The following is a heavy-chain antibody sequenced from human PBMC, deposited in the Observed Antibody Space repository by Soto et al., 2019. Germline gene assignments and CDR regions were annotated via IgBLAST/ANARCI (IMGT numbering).Heavy chain of an antibody. J-gene: IGHJ4*02. V-gene: IGHV2-5*02. CDR1: GFSLSTSGVG. CDR2: IYWDDDK. D-gene: IGHD4-17*01. Sequence: GPTLVNPTQTLTLTCTFSGFSLSTSGVGVGWIRQPPGKALEWLALIYWDDDKRYSPSLKGRLTITKDTSKNQVVLTMTNMDPVDTATYYCASRFYGDYVRPWYFEYWGQGTLVTVSS. CDR3: ASRFYGDYVRPWYFEY.